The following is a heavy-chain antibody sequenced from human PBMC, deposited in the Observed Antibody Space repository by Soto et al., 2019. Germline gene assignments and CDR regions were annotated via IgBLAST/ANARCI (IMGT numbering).Heavy chain of an antibody. J-gene: IGHJ1*01. D-gene: IGHD6-25*01. CDR2: ISAYNGHT. V-gene: IGHV1-18*01. CDR3: ARDRSGYSTRPEYFQH. CDR1: GYTFTNYG. Sequence: ASVKVSCKASGYTFTNYGFSCVRQAPGQGLEWLGWISAYNGHTNYAQKLQGRVTLTTDTSTSTAYMELTSLRSDDTAVYYCARDRSGYSTRPEYFQHWGQGTLVTVSS.